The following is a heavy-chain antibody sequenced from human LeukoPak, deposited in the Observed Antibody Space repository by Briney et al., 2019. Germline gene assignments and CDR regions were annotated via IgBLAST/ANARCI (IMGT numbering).Heavy chain of an antibody. J-gene: IGHJ4*02. CDR1: GYTFTGYY. CDR3: ARRRIAAAGTRFDY. Sequence: GASVKVSCKASGYTFTGYYMHWVRQAPGQGLEWMGWINPNSGCTNYAQKFRGRVTMTRDTSLSTADMELSRLRSDDTAVYYCARRRIAAAGTRFDYWGQGTLVTVSS. D-gene: IGHD6-13*01. CDR2: INPNSGCT. V-gene: IGHV1-2*02.